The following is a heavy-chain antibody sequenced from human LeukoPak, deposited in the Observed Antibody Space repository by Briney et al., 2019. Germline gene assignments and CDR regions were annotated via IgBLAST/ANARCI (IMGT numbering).Heavy chain of an antibody. J-gene: IGHJ4*02. Sequence: GGSLRLSCAASGFTFDDYGMSWVRQVPGKGLEWVSGINWNGGSTGYTDSVKGRFTISRDNAKNSLYLQMNSLRAEDTALYYCARRRVTFVRGVDVTSYYFDYWGQGTLVTVSS. CDR2: INWNGGST. D-gene: IGHD3-10*01. V-gene: IGHV3-20*04. CDR1: GFTFDDYG. CDR3: ARRRVTFVRGVDVTSYYFDY.